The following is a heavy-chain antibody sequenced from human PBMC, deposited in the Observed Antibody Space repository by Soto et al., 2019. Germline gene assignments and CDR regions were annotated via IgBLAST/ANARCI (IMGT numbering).Heavy chain of an antibody. CDR3: ARARGYGSGNYYYYYYMDV. D-gene: IGHD3-10*01. CDR1: GFTFSSYA. V-gene: IGHV3-23*01. CDR2: ISGSGGST. Sequence: GGSLRLSCAASGFTFSSYAMSWVRQAPGKGLEWVSAISGSGGSTYYADSVKGRFTISRDNAKNSLYLQMNSLRAEDTALYHCARARGYGSGNYYYYYYMDVWGKGTTVTVSS. J-gene: IGHJ6*03.